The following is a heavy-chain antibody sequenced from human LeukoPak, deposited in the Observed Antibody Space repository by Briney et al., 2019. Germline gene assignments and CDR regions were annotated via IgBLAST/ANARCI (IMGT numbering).Heavy chain of an antibody. CDR1: GHSFSTDW. CDR3: ARFRGELMDGFDF. D-gene: IGHD1-7*01. V-gene: IGHV5-51*01. J-gene: IGHJ4*02. Sequence: GDSLQISCKGSGHSFSTDWIAWVRQMPGKGLEWMGVIYAGDADTRYSPSFQGQVTISADKYLNTAYLQWTNLQASDTAMYYCARFRGELMDGFDFWGQGTLVTVSS. CDR2: IYAGDADT.